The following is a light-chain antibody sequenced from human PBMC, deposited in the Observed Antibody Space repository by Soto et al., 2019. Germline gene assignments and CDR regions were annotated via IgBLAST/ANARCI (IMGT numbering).Light chain of an antibody. Sequence: EIVMTQSPATLSVSPGERATFSCRASQSVSSNLAWYQQKPGQAPRLLIYGASITATGIPARFSGSGSGTEFTLTISTLQSEDFAIYYCQHYNNWPPWTFGQGTKVDIK. CDR3: QHYNNWPPWT. J-gene: IGKJ1*01. CDR2: GAS. V-gene: IGKV3-15*01. CDR1: QSVSSN.